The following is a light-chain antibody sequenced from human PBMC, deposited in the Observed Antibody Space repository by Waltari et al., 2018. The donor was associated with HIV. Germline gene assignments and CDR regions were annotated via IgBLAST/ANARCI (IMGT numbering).Light chain of an antibody. V-gene: IGKV1-39*01. CDR2: GTS. J-gene: IGKJ2*01. CDR1: QTISHS. CDR3: QQTYSVPPT. Sequence: DVHLTQFPSHVSGFVGHTVPIPCRPSQTISHSLNWYQQKAGKAPQLLISGTSDLESGFPSRVRASGSATYFTLTITNVQPDDIGTYFFQQTYSVPPTFGLGTEVEI.